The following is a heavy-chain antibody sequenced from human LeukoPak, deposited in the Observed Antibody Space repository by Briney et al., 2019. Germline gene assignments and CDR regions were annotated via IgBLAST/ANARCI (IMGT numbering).Heavy chain of an antibody. CDR1: GSIFTGYY. D-gene: IGHD3-22*01. CDR3: VRGDSSPYVYFDY. V-gene: IGHV1-2*02. Sequence: ASVKVSCEASGSIFTGYYVHWVRQAPGQGLEWMGWINPNSGGTNYAQKFQGRVTMTRDTSISTAYMDLSRLRSDDTAVYYCVRGDSSPYVYFDYWGQGTLVTVSS. CDR2: INPNSGGT. J-gene: IGHJ4*02.